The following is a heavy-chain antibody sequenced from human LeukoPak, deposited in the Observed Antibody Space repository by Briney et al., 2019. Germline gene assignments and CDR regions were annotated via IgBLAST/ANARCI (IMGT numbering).Heavy chain of an antibody. CDR3: ASGFWGYCSRTSCPLDY. CDR1: GFTLSLYW. CDR2: INQDGSEK. Sequence: GGSLRLSCAASGFTLSLYWISWVRQAPGKGLEWVANINQDGSEKYYVASVKGRFTISRDNAKSSLYLQMNSLRAEDTAVYYCASGFWGYCSRTSCPLDYWGQGTLVTVSS. J-gene: IGHJ4*02. V-gene: IGHV3-7*01. D-gene: IGHD2-2*01.